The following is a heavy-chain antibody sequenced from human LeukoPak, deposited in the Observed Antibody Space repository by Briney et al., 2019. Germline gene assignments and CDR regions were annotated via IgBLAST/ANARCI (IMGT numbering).Heavy chain of an antibody. Sequence: PGGSLRLSXAASGFTFSNVWMSWVRQAPGKGLEWVSDITGSGGSIYYADSVKGRFTISRDNSKNTLYLQMNSLRAEDTAVYYCAQDVGYHYDTRFPTWGQGTLVTVSS. V-gene: IGHV3-23*01. D-gene: IGHD3-22*01. CDR3: AQDVGYHYDTRFPT. J-gene: IGHJ4*02. CDR2: ITGSGGSI. CDR1: GFTFSNVW.